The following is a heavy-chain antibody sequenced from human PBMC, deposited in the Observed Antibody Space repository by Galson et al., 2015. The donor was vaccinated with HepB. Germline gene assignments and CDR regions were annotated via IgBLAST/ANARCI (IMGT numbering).Heavy chain of an antibody. CDR2: ISGSGAST. J-gene: IGHJ4*02. Sequence: SLRLSCAASGFTFSSYAISWVRQAPGKGLEWVSAISGSGASTYYADSVKGRFTISRDNSKNTLYLQMNVLRAEDTAVYSCAKDSTDFSGGYYLNYFDYWGQGTLVTVSS. D-gene: IGHD3-3*01. CDR3: AKDSTDFSGGYYLNYFDY. CDR1: GFTFSSYA. V-gene: IGHV3-23*01.